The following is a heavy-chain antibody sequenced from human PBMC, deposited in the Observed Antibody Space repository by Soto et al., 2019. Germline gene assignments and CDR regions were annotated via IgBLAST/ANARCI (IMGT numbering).Heavy chain of an antibody. CDR3: ARGVVVVVAATGNLYNWFDP. J-gene: IGHJ5*02. CDR1: GGSFSGYY. Sequence: SETLSLTCAVYGGSFSGYYWSWIRQPPGKGLEGIGEINHSGSTNYNQSLKSRVTISVDTSKNQFPLKLSSVTAADTAVYYCARGVVVVVAATGNLYNWFDPWGQGTLVTVSS. V-gene: IGHV4-34*01. D-gene: IGHD2-15*01. CDR2: INHSGST.